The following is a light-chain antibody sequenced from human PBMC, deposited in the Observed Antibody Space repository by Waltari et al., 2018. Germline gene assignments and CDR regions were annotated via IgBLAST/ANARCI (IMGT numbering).Light chain of an antibody. V-gene: IGKV2-28*01. Sequence: DIVMTQSPLSLPVTPGEPASTFCRSSQSLLNSNGYNYLDWYLQKPGPSPQLLIYKGSNRASGVPDRFSGSGSGTDFTLEISRVEAEDVGIYYCMHLLQTPVTFGQGTRLEIK. CDR2: KGS. CDR3: MHLLQTPVT. J-gene: IGKJ5*01. CDR1: QSLLNSNGYNY.